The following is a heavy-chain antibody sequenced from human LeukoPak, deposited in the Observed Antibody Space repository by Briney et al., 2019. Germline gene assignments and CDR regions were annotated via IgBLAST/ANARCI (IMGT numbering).Heavy chain of an antibody. Sequence: SETLSLTCTVSGGSITTTSYYWDWIRQPPGKGVEWIGSIFYSGNSYYNASLKSRITISVDTSKNQFSLKVTSVTAADTAVYYCARRSISVTGTFDFWGQGTLVTVYS. CDR1: GGSITTTSYY. D-gene: IGHD6-19*01. V-gene: IGHV4-39*01. CDR3: ARRSISVTGTFDF. J-gene: IGHJ4*02. CDR2: IFYSGNS.